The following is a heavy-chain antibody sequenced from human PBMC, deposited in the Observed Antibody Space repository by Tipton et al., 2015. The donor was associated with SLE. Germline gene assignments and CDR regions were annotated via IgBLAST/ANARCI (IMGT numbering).Heavy chain of an antibody. CDR2: IYHSGST. Sequence: TLSLTCTVSGGSISSGSYYWSWIRQPPGKGLEWIGYIYHSGSTYYNPSLKSRVTISVDTSKNQFSLKLSSVTAADTAVYYCAREEGIVGALDYWGQGTLVTVSS. D-gene: IGHD1-26*01. CDR1: GGSISSGSYY. CDR3: AREEGIVGALDY. V-gene: IGHV4-30-2*01. J-gene: IGHJ4*02.